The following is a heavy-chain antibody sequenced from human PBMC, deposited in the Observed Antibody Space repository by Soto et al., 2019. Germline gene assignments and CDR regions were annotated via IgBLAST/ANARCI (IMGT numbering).Heavy chain of an antibody. J-gene: IGHJ6*02. V-gene: IGHV5-51*01. CDR3: ARYAGLGSMHYYGMDV. CDR2: FYPDDSDT. D-gene: IGHD2-8*01. CDR1: GYSFTNYW. Sequence: GESLKISCHCSGYSFTNYWIGWVRQMPGKGLEWMGMFYPDDSDTRYSPSFQGQVTLSADKSISTAYLQWSSLKASDTAIYFCARYAGLGSMHYYGMDVWGQGTTVTVSS.